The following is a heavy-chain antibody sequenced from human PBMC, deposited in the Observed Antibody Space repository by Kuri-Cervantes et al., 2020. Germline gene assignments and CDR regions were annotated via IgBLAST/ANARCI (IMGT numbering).Heavy chain of an antibody. CDR3: ARARTYYGSGTKEMNYYMDV. D-gene: IGHD3-10*01. CDR2: INPSGGST. Sequence: ASVKVSCKASGYTFTSYYMHWVRQAPGQGLEWMGIINPSGGSTSYAQKFQGRVTMTRDTSTSTVYMELSSLRSEDTAVYYGARARTYYGSGTKEMNYYMDVWGKGTTVTVSS. V-gene: IGHV1-46*01. J-gene: IGHJ6*03. CDR1: GYTFTSYY.